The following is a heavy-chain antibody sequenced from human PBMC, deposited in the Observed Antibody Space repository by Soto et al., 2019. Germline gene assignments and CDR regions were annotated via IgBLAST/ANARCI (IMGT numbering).Heavy chain of an antibody. D-gene: IGHD6-13*01. V-gene: IGHV3-30*18. J-gene: IGHJ6*02. CDR2: ISYDGSNK. CDR3: AKGQRYSSSWSGNYYYGMDV. Sequence: GESLKISCAASGFTFSSYGMHWVRQAPGKGLEWVAVISYDGSNKYYADSVKGRFTISRDNSKNTLYLQMNSLRAEDTAVYYCAKGQRYSSSWSGNYYYGMDVWGQGTTVTVSS. CDR1: GFTFSSYG.